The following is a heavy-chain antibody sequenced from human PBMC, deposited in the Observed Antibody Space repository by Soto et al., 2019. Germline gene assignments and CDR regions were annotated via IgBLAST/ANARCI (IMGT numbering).Heavy chain of an antibody. D-gene: IGHD6-13*01. Sequence: EVQLVESGGGLVQPGGSLRLSCAASGFTFSSYSMNWVRQAPGKGLEWVSYISSSSSTIYYADSVKGRFTISRDNAKNSLYLQMTSLRAEDTAVYYCVRVIAAAGVQGFDPWGQGTLVTVSS. V-gene: IGHV3-48*01. CDR1: GFTFSSYS. CDR2: ISSSSSTI. J-gene: IGHJ5*02. CDR3: VRVIAAAGVQGFDP.